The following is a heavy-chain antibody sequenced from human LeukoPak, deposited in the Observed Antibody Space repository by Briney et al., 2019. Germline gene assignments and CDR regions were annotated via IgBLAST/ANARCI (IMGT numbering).Heavy chain of an antibody. CDR1: GYTFTSYD. D-gene: IGHD6-13*01. CDR3: ARESRDSSTPFDY. V-gene: IGHV1-8*03. Sequence: ASVKVSCKASGYTFTSYDINWVRQATGQGLEWMGWMNPNSGSTGYAQKFQGRVTITRNTSISTAYMELSSLRSEDTAVYYCARESRDSSTPFDYWGQGTLVTVSS. J-gene: IGHJ4*02. CDR2: MNPNSGST.